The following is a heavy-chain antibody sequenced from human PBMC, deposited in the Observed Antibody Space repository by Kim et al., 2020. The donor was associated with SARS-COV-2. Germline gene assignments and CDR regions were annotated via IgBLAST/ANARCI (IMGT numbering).Heavy chain of an antibody. CDR1: GFTFSGSA. D-gene: IGHD3-22*01. CDR3: TSPLPIYDSSGYCFDY. CDR2: IRSKANSYAT. J-gene: IGHJ4*02. Sequence: GGSLRLSCAASGFTFSGSAMHWVRQASGKGLEWVGRIRSKANSYATAYAASVKGRFTISRDDSKNTAYLQMNSLKTEDTAVYYCTSPLPIYDSSGYCFDYWGQGTLVTVSS. V-gene: IGHV3-73*01.